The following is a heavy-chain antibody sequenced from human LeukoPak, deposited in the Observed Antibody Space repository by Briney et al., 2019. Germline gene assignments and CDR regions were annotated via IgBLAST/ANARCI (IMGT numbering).Heavy chain of an antibody. CDR1: GFTFSSYW. J-gene: IGHJ6*03. V-gene: IGHV3-74*01. CDR3: ARGPTYYYVSYYYYYMDV. D-gene: IGHD3-10*02. Sequence: GGSLRLSCGASGFTFSSYWMHWVRQAPGKGLVWVSRINSDGSSTSYADSVKGRFTTSRDSAKNMLYLQMNSLRVEDTAVYYCARGPTYYYVSYYYYYMDVWGKGTTVTVSS. CDR2: INSDGSST.